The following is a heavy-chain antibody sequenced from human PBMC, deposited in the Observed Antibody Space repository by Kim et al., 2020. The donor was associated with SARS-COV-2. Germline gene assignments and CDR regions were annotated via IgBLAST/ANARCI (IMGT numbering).Heavy chain of an antibody. V-gene: IGHV4-31*02. Sequence: PSLNSRVTISVDTSKNQFSLKLSSVTAADTAVYYCARARITMIVVDAFDIWGQGTMVTVSS. D-gene: IGHD3-22*01. J-gene: IGHJ3*02. CDR3: ARARITMIVVDAFDI.